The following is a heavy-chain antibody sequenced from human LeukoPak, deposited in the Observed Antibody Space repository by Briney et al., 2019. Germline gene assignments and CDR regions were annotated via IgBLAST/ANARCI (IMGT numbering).Heavy chain of an antibody. J-gene: IGHJ4*02. CDR1: GFTFSNYA. V-gene: IGHV3-23*01. CDR3: TKGTIWLPFDY. D-gene: IGHD5-18*01. Sequence: AGSLRLSCAASGFTFSNYAMSWARQAPGKGLEWVSAISGSGGSTYYADSVKGRFTISRDNSKNTLYLRMNSLRAEDTAVYYCTKGTIWLPFDYWGQGTLVTVSS. CDR2: ISGSGGST.